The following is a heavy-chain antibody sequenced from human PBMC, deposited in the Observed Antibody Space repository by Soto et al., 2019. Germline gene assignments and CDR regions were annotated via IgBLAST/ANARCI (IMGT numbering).Heavy chain of an antibody. V-gene: IGHV1-2*02. D-gene: IGHD2-2*01. CDR2: IKPDSGDT. CDR1: RYTFTSYD. J-gene: IGHJ5*02. CDR3: ARRSSTYLNEVIYDP. Sequence: QVLLVQSGAEVKRPGASVRVSCKASRYTFTSYDIFWVRQSPGQGLEWMGWIKPDSGDTHYAQKFQGRVTMTSDTSISTGYMELNNLVSDDTAVYYCARRSSTYLNEVIYDPWGQGTLVTVSS.